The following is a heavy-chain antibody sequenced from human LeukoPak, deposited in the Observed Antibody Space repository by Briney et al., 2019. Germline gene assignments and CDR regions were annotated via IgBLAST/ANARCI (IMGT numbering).Heavy chain of an antibody. CDR3: ARDSGERGSGSYLIAY. CDR1: GYTFTSYD. D-gene: IGHD3-10*01. V-gene: IGHV1-8*03. CDR2: MNPNSGNT. Sequence: EASVKVSCKASGYTFTSYDINWVRQATGQGLEWMGWMNPNSGNTGYAQKFQGRVTITRNTSISTAYMELSSLRSEDTAVYYCARDSGERGSGSYLIAYWGQGTLVTVSS. J-gene: IGHJ4*02.